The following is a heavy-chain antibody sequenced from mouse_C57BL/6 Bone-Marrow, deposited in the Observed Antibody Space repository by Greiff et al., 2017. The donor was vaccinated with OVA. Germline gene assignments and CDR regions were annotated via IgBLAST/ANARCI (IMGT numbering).Heavy chain of an antibody. Sequence: DVKLVESGGGLVKPGGSLKLSCAASGFTFSDYGMHWVRQAPEKGLEWVAYISSGSSTIYYADTVKGRFTISRDNAKNTLFLQMTSLRSEDTAMYYCARPSSKAMDYWGQGTSVTVSS. CDR2: ISSGSSTI. J-gene: IGHJ4*01. CDR1: GFTFSDYG. V-gene: IGHV5-17*01. CDR3: ARPSSKAMDY. D-gene: IGHD2-10*02.